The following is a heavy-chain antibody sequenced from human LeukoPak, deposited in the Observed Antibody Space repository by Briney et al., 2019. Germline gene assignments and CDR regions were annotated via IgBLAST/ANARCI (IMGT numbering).Heavy chain of an antibody. Sequence: SETLSLTCTVSGGSISSGSYYWSWIRQPAGKGPEWIGRIYTSGSTNYNPSLKSRVTISVDKSKNQFSLKLSSVTAADTAVYYCASSIAAAGTAGGDYWGQGTLVTVSS. V-gene: IGHV4-61*02. CDR2: IYTSGST. J-gene: IGHJ4*02. D-gene: IGHD6-13*01. CDR1: GGSISSGSYY. CDR3: ASSIAAAGTAGGDY.